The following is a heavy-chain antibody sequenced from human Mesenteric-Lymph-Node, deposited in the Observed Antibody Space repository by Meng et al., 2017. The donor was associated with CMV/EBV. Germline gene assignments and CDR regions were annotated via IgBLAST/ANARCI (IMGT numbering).Heavy chain of an antibody. CDR3: ARILVGSTINYFDY. CDR1: GSSISSYY. CDR2: IYYIGGT. V-gene: IGHV4-59*01. Sequence: TVSGSSISSYYWSWLRQPPGKGLEWIGHIYYIGGTNYNPSLESRVTISIDTSKNQFSLRLSSVTAADTAVYYCARILVGSTINYFDYWGQGTLVTVSS. J-gene: IGHJ4*02. D-gene: IGHD1-26*01.